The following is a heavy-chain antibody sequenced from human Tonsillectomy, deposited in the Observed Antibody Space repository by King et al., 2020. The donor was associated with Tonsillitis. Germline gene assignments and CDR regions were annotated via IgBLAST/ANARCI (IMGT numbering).Heavy chain of an antibody. CDR2: TSFDETFK. Sequence: VQLVESGGGVVQPGRSLRVSCAASGFTFDNFPMHWVRQAPGKGLEWVATTSFDETFKHYAESVRGRFSISRDNSKNRLYLQINSLRDRATAAYFCAGGGSGYVAFDLWGTGTLVTVSS. V-gene: IGHV3-30*01. J-gene: IGHJ4*02. D-gene: IGHD3-3*01. CDR3: AGGGSGYVAFDL. CDR1: GFTFDNFP.